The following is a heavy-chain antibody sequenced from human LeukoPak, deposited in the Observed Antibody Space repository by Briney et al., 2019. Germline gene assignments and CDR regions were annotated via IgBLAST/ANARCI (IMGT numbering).Heavy chain of an antibody. CDR1: GGSITYYY. D-gene: IGHD6-13*01. Sequence: SETLSLTCTVSGGSITYYYWSWIRQPPGKGLEWIGYMYYSGSNDYNPSLKSRVTISVDTSKNQFSLKLRSVTAADTAVYYCARRVGKAADGNPFDIWGQGTMVTVSS. V-gene: IGHV4-59*08. J-gene: IGHJ3*02. CDR2: MYYSGSN. CDR3: ARRVGKAADGNPFDI.